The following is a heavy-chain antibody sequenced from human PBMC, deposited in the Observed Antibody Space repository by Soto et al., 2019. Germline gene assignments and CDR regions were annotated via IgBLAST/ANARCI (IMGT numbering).Heavy chain of an antibody. CDR3: AASIRTTGYYYGMDV. V-gene: IGHV5-51*01. CDR1: GYSFISYW. D-gene: IGHD4-17*01. J-gene: IGHJ6*01. Sequence: GEPMKISCKGSGYSFISYWIGWVRQIPGKGLEWMGIIYPGDSDTRYSPSFQGQVTISADKSISTAYLQWSSLKASDTAMYYCAASIRTTGYYYGMDVWGQGTTVTVSS. CDR2: IYPGDSDT.